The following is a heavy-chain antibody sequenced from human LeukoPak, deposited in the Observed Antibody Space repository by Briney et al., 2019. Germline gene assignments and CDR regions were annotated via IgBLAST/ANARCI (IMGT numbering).Heavy chain of an antibody. J-gene: IGHJ4*02. CDR2: IYHSGST. CDR1: GGSISSGGYY. D-gene: IGHD3-10*01. CDR3: ARRQGRGDFDY. Sequence: SETLSLTCTVSGGSISSGGYYWSWIRQPPGKGLEGIGYIYHSGSTYYNPSLKSRVTISVDRSKNQFSLKLYSVTAADTAVYYCARRQGRGDFDYWGQGTLVTVSS. V-gene: IGHV4-30-2*01.